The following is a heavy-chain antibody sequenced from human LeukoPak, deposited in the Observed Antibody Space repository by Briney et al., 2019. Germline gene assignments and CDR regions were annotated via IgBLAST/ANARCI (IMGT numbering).Heavy chain of an antibody. V-gene: IGHV4-59*01. CDR3: ARAGSGSYDDAFDI. CDR2: IYYSGST. D-gene: IGHD1-26*01. Sequence: SETLSLTCTVSGGSISSYYWNWIRQPPGKGLEWIGYIYYSGSTNYNPSLKSRVTISVDTSKNQFSLKLSSVTAADTAVYYCARAGSGSYDDAFDIWGQGTMVTVSS. CDR1: GGSISSYY. J-gene: IGHJ3*02.